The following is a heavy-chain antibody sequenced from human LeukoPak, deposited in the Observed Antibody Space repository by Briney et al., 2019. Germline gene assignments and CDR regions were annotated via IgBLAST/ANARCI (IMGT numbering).Heavy chain of an antibody. CDR1: GYTFTNYA. J-gene: IGHJ4*02. V-gene: IGHV1-3*01. D-gene: IGHD3-10*01. CDR2: INAGNGNT. Sequence: ASVKVSCKASGYTFTNYAMNWVRQAPGQRLEWMGWINAGNGNTKYSQKFQGRVTITRDTSASTAYMELSSLRSEDTAVYYCARDLLLWFGELQYYFDYWGQGTLVTVSS. CDR3: ARDLLLWFGELQYYFDY.